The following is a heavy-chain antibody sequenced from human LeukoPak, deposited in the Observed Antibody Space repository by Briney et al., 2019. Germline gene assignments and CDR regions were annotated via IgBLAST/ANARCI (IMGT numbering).Heavy chain of an antibody. CDR1: GFTFSRYG. V-gene: IGHV3-23*01. CDR3: ARKMRSGNLYYYYYMDV. CDR2: IRGSGGST. Sequence: GGSLRLSCEASGFTFSRYGMSWVRQAPGKGLEWVSAIRGSGGSTYYADSVKGRFTISRDNSKNTLYLQMNSLRAEDTALYYCARKMRSGNLYYYYYMDVWGKGTTVTVSS. D-gene: IGHD3-10*01. J-gene: IGHJ6*03.